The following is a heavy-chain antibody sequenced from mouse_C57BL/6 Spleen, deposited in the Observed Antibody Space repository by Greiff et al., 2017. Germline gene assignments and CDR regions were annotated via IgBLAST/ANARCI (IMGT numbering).Heavy chain of an antibody. CDR2: IYPGSGST. V-gene: IGHV1-55*01. CDR1: GYTFTSYW. D-gene: IGHD1-1*01. Sequence: VQLQQPGAELVKPGASVKMSCKASGYTFTSYWITWVKQRPGQGLEWIGDIYPGSGSTNYNEKFKSKATLTVDTSSSTAYMQLSSLTSEDSAVYYCARADYYGSSYWYVDVWGTGTTVTVSS. CDR3: ARADYYGSSYWYVDV. J-gene: IGHJ1*03.